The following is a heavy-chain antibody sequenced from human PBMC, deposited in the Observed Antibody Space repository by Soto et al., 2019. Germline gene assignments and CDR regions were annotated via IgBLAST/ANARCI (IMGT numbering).Heavy chain of an antibody. CDR2: ISYTGRT. Sequence: PSETLSVTCIFSGDSVTSGSYDWTWLRQPPGKGLEWIGYISYTGRTKYNPSLQSRVTISVDTSKNDFSLNLSSVTAADTAVYFCAREWGLLPYYVMNVWGQGTPVTVSS. V-gene: IGHV4-61*03. CDR1: GDSVTSGSYD. J-gene: IGHJ6*01. D-gene: IGHD7-27*01. CDR3: AREWGLLPYYVMNV.